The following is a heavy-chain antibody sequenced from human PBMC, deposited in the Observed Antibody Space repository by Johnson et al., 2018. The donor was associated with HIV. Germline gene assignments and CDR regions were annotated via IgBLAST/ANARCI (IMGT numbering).Heavy chain of an antibody. CDR1: GFTVSSNY. D-gene: IGHD3-22*01. Sequence: VQLVESGGGLVQPGGSLRLSCAASGFTVSSNYMSWVRQAPGKGLEWVSVISRGGSPYYADYVTGRLTITMDNAKNSLYLQMNSLRAEVPSVYYCASSTIVVIRPYDAFDIWGQGTMVTVSS. J-gene: IGHJ3*02. V-gene: IGHV3-66*01. CDR3: ASSTIVVIRPYDAFDI. CDR2: ISRGGSP.